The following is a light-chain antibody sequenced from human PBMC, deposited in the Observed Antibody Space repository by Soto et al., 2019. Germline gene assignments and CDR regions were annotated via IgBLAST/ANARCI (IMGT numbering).Light chain of an antibody. Sequence: DIQMTHSPSSLSASVGDRVTITCRASQSISRYLNWYQQKPGKAPKLLIYAASSLLGGVPSRFSGSGSGTDFTLTISSLQPEDFAIYYCQQTYTTPEITFGQGTRLEI. CDR2: AAS. V-gene: IGKV1-39*01. CDR1: QSISRY. J-gene: IGKJ5*01. CDR3: QQTYTTPEIT.